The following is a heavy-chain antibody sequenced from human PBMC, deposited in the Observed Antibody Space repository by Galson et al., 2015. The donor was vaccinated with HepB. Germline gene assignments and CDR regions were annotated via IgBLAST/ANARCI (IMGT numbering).Heavy chain of an antibody. V-gene: IGHV1-46*01. D-gene: IGHD3-10*01. CDR2: INPSGGST. CDR3: ARDLESTMVRGVNQYFDY. CDR1: GYTFISYY. J-gene: IGHJ4*02. Sequence: SVKVSCKASGYTFISYYIHWVRQAPGQGLEWMGIINPSGGSTSYAQKFQGRVTMTRDTSTSTVYMDLSSLRPEDTAVYYCARDLESTMVRGVNQYFDYWGQGTLVTVSS.